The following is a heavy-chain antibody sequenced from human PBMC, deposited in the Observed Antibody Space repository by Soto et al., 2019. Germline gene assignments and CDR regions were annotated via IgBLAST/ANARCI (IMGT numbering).Heavy chain of an antibody. CDR1: GVTVSSNY. V-gene: IGHV3-66*04. D-gene: IGHD5-18*01. J-gene: IGHJ4*02. CDR3: ARHGYNYGGGYFDY. Sequence: EVQLVESGGGLVQPGGSLILSCAASGVTVSSNYMSWVRQAPGKGLEWVSVIYSGGSTYYADSVKGRFTISRDNSKNTLYLQMTSLRAEDTAVYYCARHGYNYGGGYFDYWGQGTLVTVSS. CDR2: IYSGGST.